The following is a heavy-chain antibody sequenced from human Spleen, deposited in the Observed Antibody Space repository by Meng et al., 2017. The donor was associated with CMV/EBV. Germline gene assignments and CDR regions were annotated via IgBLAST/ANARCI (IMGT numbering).Heavy chain of an antibody. J-gene: IGHJ3*02. CDR2: IREDGSET. CDR3: ARSPTGGGLFDEFDI. V-gene: IGHV3-7*01. D-gene: IGHD3-16*01. Sequence: GLTFSRCCFSRGGQAQGKGLEWVANIREDGSETYYVDSVKGRLTVSRANALNSLHLQMNSLRAEDTAVYFCARSPTGGGLFDEFDIWGQGTMVTVSS. CDR1: GLTFSRCC.